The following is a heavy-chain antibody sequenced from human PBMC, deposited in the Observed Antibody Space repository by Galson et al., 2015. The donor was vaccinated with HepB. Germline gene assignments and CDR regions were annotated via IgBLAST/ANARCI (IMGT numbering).Heavy chain of an antibody. CDR1: GGSISSYY. Sequence: ETLSLTCTVSGGSISSYYWSWIRQPPGKGLEWIGYIYYSGSTNYNPSLKSRVTISVDTSKNQFSLKLSSVTAADTAVYYCARRTMVRGVLPDWYFDLWGRGTLVTVSS. V-gene: IGHV4-59*08. J-gene: IGHJ2*01. D-gene: IGHD3-10*01. CDR3: ARRTMVRGVLPDWYFDL. CDR2: IYYSGST.